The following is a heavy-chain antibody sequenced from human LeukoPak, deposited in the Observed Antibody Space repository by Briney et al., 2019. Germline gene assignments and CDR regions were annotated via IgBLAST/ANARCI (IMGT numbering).Heavy chain of an antibody. CDR3: AKDQVYAFPHFVDC. Sequence: GGSLRLSCAASGFTFSDYYMSWIRQAPGKGLEWVSYISSSGSTIYYADSVKGRFTISRDNAKNSLYLQMNSLRAEDTAVYYCAKDQVYAFPHFVDCWGQGTLVTVSS. V-gene: IGHV3-11*01. D-gene: IGHD3-16*01. J-gene: IGHJ4*02. CDR1: GFTFSDYY. CDR2: ISSSGSTI.